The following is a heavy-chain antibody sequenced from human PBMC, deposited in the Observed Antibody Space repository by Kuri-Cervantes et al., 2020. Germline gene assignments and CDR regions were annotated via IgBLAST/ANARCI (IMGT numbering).Heavy chain of an antibody. V-gene: IGHV4-34*01. CDR3: ARAYLGLGKLDY. J-gene: IGHJ4*02. CDR1: GGSFSDYY. Sequence: SETLSLTCAFYGGSFSDYYWIWIRQAPGKGLEWIGEINHSGSTNYNPSLKSRVTISVDTSKNQFSLKLSSVTAADTAVYYCARAYLGLGKLDYWGQGTLVTVSS. CDR2: INHSGST. D-gene: IGHD7-27*01.